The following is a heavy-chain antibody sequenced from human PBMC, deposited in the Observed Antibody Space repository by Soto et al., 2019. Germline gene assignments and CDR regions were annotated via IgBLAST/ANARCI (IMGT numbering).Heavy chain of an antibody. J-gene: IGHJ6*02. CDR1: GYSFTTYL. Sequence: PXESLKISCQCSGYSFTTYLISLVRQMPRKGLEWMGKIDPGDSSTNYSPSFRGHITISVDRSINTAHLQFSSLKAADTAVYYCARIEQSYYNYYVLDVCGQRTMVTVSS. CDR3: ARIEQSYYNYYVLDV. V-gene: IGHV5-10-1*01. CDR2: IDPGDSST. D-gene: IGHD4-4*01.